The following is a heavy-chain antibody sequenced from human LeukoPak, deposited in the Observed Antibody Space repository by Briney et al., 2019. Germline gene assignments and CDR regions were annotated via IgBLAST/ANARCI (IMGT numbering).Heavy chain of an antibody. CDR3: AKDHGWLQPIYYFDY. CDR1: GFTFSIYA. Sequence: GGSLRLSCAASGFTFSIYAMSWVRQAPGKGLEWVSAISGSGGSTYYADSVKGRFTISRDNSKNTLYLQMNSLRAEDTAVYYCAKDHGWLQPIYYFDYWGQGTLVTVSS. D-gene: IGHD5-24*01. CDR2: ISGSGGST. V-gene: IGHV3-23*01. J-gene: IGHJ4*02.